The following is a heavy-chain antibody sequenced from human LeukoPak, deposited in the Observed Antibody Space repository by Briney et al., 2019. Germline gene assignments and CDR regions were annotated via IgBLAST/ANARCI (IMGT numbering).Heavy chain of an antibody. J-gene: IGHJ4*02. D-gene: IGHD3-22*01. CDR2: ISGSGGST. V-gene: IGHV3-23*01. CDR1: GFTFSSYA. CDR3: AKDLEGYYDSSGYYRHLIHPTGV. Sequence: PGGSLRLSCAASGFTFSSYAMSWVRQAPGKGLEWVSAISGSGGSTYYADSVKGRFTISRDNSKNTLYLQMNSLRAEDTAVYYCAKDLEGYYDSSGYYRHLIHPTGVWGQGTLVTVSS.